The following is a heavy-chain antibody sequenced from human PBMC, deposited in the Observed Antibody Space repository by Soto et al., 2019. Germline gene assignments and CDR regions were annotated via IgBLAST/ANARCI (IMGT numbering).Heavy chain of an antibody. CDR1: GGSVSSGSYY. J-gene: IGHJ4*02. D-gene: IGHD4-17*01. V-gene: IGHV4-61*01. Sequence: SETLSLTCTVSGGSVSSGSYYWSWIRQPPGKGLECIGYIYYSGSTNYNPSLKSRVTISVDTSKNQFSLKLSSVTAADTAVYYCARESGEDYGEYYFDYWGQGTLVTVSS. CDR2: IYYSGST. CDR3: ARESGEDYGEYYFDY.